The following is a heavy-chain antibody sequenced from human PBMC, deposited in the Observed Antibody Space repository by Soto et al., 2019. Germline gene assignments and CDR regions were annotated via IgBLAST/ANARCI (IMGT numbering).Heavy chain of an antibody. Sequence: SETLSLTXAVSGGSISSGGYSWSWIRQPPGKGLEWIGYIYHSGSTYYNPSLKSRVTISVDRSKNQFSLKLSSVTAADTAVYYCAREAYCIVGERYFDYWGQGTLVTVS. V-gene: IGHV4-30-2*01. CDR3: AREAYCIVGERYFDY. D-gene: IGHD1-26*01. CDR2: IYHSGST. J-gene: IGHJ4*02. CDR1: GGSISSGGYS.